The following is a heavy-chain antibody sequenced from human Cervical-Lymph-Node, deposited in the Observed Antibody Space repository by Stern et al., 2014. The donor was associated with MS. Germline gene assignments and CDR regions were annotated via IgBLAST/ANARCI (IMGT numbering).Heavy chain of an antibody. J-gene: IGHJ4*02. CDR2: INTNRGNP. D-gene: IGHD3-10*01. CDR3: ATGSGDY. V-gene: IGHV7-4-1*02. Sequence: QVQLVQSESELKMPGASLKVACKASGYTFTYYPMNWVRQAPGPGLEWMGWINTNRGNPTYAEGFTGRFAFSLDPSANTAYLQISSLKAEDTAVYYCATGSGDYWGRGTLVTVSS. CDR1: GYTFTYYP.